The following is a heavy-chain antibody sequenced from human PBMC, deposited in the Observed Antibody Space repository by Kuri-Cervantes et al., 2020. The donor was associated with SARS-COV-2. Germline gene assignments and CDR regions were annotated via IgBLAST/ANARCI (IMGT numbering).Heavy chain of an antibody. CDR2: ISIEQGDT. CDR1: GYTFTSYG. Sequence: ASVKVSCKSSGYTFTSYGISWVRQAPGQGLEWMGWISIEQGDTNYAQTFQGRVTMTTDTSTSTAYMELRSLRSDDTAVYYCARVCGGDCADNYYYSYGMDVWGQGTTVTVSS. V-gene: IGHV1-18*04. D-gene: IGHD2-21*02. J-gene: IGHJ6*02. CDR3: ARVCGGDCADNYYYSYGMDV.